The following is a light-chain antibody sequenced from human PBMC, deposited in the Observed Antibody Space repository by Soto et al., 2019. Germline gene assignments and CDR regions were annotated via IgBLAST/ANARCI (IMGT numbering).Light chain of an antibody. V-gene: IGKV1-5*01. CDR3: QQYYSYSRT. CDR1: QSISSW. CDR2: DTS. Sequence: DIQMTQSPSTLSASVGDRVTITCRASQSISSWLAWYQQKPGKAPKLLIYDTSNLESGVPSRFSGSGSGTEFTLTISSLRPDDLATYYCQQYYSYSRTFGQGTKVDIK. J-gene: IGKJ1*01.